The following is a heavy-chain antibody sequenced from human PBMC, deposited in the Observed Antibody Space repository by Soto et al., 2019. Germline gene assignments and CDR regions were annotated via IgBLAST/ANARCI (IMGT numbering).Heavy chain of an antibody. J-gene: IGHJ4*02. Sequence: PSETLSLTCTVSGGSVSSGSYYWSWIRQPPGKGLEWIGYIYYSGSTNYNPSLKSRVTISVDTSKNQFSLKLSSVTAADTAVYYCARVSRSRYSSGWYFYYWGQGTLVTVS. D-gene: IGHD6-19*01. V-gene: IGHV4-61*01. CDR2: IYYSGST. CDR3: ARVSRSRYSSGWYFYY. CDR1: GGSVSSGSYY.